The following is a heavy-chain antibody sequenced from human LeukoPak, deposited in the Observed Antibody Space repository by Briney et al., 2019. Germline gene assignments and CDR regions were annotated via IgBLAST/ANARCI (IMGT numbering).Heavy chain of an antibody. D-gene: IGHD6-19*01. CDR1: GGSISSSSYY. J-gene: IGHJ5*02. V-gene: IGHV4-39*07. CDR2: IYYSGST. Sequence: SETLSLTCTVSGGSISSSSYYWGWIRQPPGKGLEWIGSIYYSGSTYYNPSLKSRVTISVDTSKNQFSLKLSSVTAADTAVYYCARRVVFGWYLYNWFDPWGQGTLVTVSS. CDR3: ARRVVFGWYLYNWFDP.